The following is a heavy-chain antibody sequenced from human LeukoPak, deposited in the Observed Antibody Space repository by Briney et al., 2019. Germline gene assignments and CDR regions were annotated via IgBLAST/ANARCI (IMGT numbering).Heavy chain of an antibody. CDR3: FFFKQKTAYEILTAYLIRFNF. Sequence: GWSLRLSCAASGFTVRSNYMSWVRHAPGKRLKSVTVIYSGGSTYYAASVKGRFTISRDNSKNTLYLQMNRLRAEDTALYYFFFFKQKTAYEILTAYLIRFNFWGQGTLVTVSS. D-gene: IGHD3-9*01. V-gene: IGHV3-66*01. J-gene: IGHJ4*02. CDR2: IYSGGST. CDR1: GFTVRSNY.